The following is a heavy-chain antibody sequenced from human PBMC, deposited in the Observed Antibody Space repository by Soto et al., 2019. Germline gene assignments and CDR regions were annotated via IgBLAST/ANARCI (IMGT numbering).Heavy chain of an antibody. D-gene: IGHD2-2*01. V-gene: IGHV4-4*02. Sequence: PSETLSLTCAVSGGSISSSNWWSWVRQPPGKGLELIGEIYHSGSTNYNPSLKSRVTISVDKSKNQFSLKLSSVTAADTAVYYCARFIVVVPAAMEDAFDIWGQGTMVTVSS. CDR1: GGSISSSNW. J-gene: IGHJ3*02. CDR3: ARFIVVVPAAMEDAFDI. CDR2: IYHSGST.